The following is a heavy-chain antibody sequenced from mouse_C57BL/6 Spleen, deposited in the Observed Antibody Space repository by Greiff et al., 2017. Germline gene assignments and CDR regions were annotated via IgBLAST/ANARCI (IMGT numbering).Heavy chain of an antibody. Sequence: EVQLVESGGGLVQPGGSLSLSCAASGFTFTDYYMSWVRQPPGKALEWLGFIRNKANGYTTEYSASVKGRFTISRDNSQSILYLQMDALRAEDSATYYCGLCGSRYGAMDYWGQGASVTVSS. CDR2: IRNKANGYTT. J-gene: IGHJ4*01. D-gene: IGHD6-1*01. CDR3: GLCGSRYGAMDY. V-gene: IGHV7-3*01. CDR1: GFTFTDYY.